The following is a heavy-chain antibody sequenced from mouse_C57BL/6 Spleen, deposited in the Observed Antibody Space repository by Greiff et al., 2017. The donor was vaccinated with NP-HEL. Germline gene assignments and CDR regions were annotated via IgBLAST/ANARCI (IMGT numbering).Heavy chain of an antibody. CDR2: IYPGDGDT. CDR1: GYAFSSSW. D-gene: IGHD2-2*01. Sequence: QVQLQQSGPELVKPGASVKISCKASGYAFSSSWMNWVKQRPGKGLEWIGRIYPGDGDTNYNGKFKGKATLTADKSSSTAYMQLSSLTSEDSAVYFCARGANGYYVDYWGQGTTLTVSS. J-gene: IGHJ2*01. CDR3: ARGANGYYVDY. V-gene: IGHV1-82*01.